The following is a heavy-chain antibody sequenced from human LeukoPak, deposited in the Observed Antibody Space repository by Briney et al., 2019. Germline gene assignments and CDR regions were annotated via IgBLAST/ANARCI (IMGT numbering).Heavy chain of an antibody. V-gene: IGHV3-23*01. CDR3: AKGNPLYYYDSSFDY. CDR1: GFTFNIYT. D-gene: IGHD3-22*01. J-gene: IGHJ4*02. CDR2: IRHSDGST. Sequence: GGSLRLSCAASGFTFNIYTMYWVRQAPGKGLEWVSGIRHSDGSTYYADAVKGRFTISSDKSKNTLFLQMNSLRAEDTAVYYCAKGNPLYYYDSSFDYWGQGTLVTVSS.